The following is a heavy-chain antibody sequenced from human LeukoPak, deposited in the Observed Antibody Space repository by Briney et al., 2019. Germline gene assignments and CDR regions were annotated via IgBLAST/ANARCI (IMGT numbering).Heavy chain of an antibody. V-gene: IGHV4-59*01. CDR3: ARGVFPGESDYYDSSGPLIIGMDV. CDR2: IYYSGST. Sequence: PSETLSLTRTVSGGSISSYYWSWIRQPPGKGLEWIGYIYYSGSTNYNPSLKSRVTISVDTSKNQFSLKLSSVTAADTAVYYCARGVFPGESDYYDSSGPLIIGMDVWGQGTTVTVSS. CDR1: GGSISSYY. D-gene: IGHD3-22*01. J-gene: IGHJ6*02.